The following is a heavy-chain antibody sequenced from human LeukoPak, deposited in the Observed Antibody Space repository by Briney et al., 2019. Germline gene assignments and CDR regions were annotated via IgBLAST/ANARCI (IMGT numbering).Heavy chain of an antibody. D-gene: IGHD2/OR15-2a*01. V-gene: IGHV1-69*05. CDR2: IIPIFGTA. J-gene: IGHJ3*02. Sequence: GASVKVSCKASGGTFSSYAISWVRQAPGQGLEWMGGIIPIFGTANYAQKFQGRVTITTDESTSTAYMELSSLRSDDTAVYYCARNIVYAFDIWGQGTMVTVSS. CDR3: ARNIVYAFDI. CDR1: GGTFSSYA.